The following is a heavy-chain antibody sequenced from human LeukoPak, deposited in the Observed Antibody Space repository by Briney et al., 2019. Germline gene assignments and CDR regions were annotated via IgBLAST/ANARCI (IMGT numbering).Heavy chain of an antibody. CDR1: GGSIGSGGYY. D-gene: IGHD6-25*01. V-gene: IGHV4-31*03. Sequence: KPSETLSLTCTVSGGSIGSGGYYWSWIRQHPGKGLEWIGYIYYSGSTYYNPSLKSRVTISVDTSKNQFSLKLSSVTAADTAVYYCARIERFWFDPWGQGTLVTVSS. CDR2: IYYSGST. J-gene: IGHJ5*02. CDR3: ARIERFWFDP.